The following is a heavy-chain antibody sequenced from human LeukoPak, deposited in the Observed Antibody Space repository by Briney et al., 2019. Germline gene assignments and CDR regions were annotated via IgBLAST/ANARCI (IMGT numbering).Heavy chain of an antibody. CDR3: ARDDGIVVVPAAIRGAYFDY. D-gene: IGHD2-2*02. CDR2: IYHSGST. CDR1: GYSISSGYY. J-gene: IGHJ4*02. V-gene: IGHV4-38-2*02. Sequence: PSETLSLTCTVSGYSISSGYYWGWIRQPPGKGLEWIGSIYHSGSTYYNPSLKSRVTISVGTSKNQFSLKLSSVTAADTAVYYCARDDGIVVVPAAIRGAYFDYWGQGTLVTVSS.